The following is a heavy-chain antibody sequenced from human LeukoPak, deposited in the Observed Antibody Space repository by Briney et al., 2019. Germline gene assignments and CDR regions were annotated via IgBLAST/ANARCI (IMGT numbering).Heavy chain of an antibody. V-gene: IGHV1-18*01. J-gene: IGHJ2*01. Sequence: GASVNVSCKASGYTFRSYGLSWVRQAPGQGLEWLGWISAYNGDTRYEQNFQGRVTLTTDTSTTTAYMELRSLRSDDTAVYYCARVGMEIGWSLDLWGRATLVTVSS. CDR2: ISAYNGDT. D-gene: IGHD2-21*01. CDR3: ARVGMEIGWSLDL. CDR1: GYTFRSYG.